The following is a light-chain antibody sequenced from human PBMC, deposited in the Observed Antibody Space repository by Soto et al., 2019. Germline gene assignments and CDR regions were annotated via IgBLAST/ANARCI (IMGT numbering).Light chain of an antibody. V-gene: IGKV1-6*01. CDR2: AAS. Sequence: IPVTHSPSPLSATVRDRVTITCRASQGIRNDLGWYQQKPGKAPKLLIYAASSLQSGVPSRFSGSGSGTDFTLTISSLQPEDFATYYCLQDYIYPWTFGQGAKVDIK. CDR1: QGIRND. J-gene: IGKJ1*01. CDR3: LQDYIYPWT.